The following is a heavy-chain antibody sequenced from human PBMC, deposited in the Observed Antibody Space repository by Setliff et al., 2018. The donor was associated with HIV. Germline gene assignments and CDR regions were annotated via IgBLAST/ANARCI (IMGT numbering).Heavy chain of an antibody. CDR3: ARAPPGIQNDAFDV. Sequence: SETLSLTCAGSGYSISSGFYWDWIRQPPGKGLEWIGSIYHSGSTYYNPSLRSRVTISVDTSKNQFSLKLSSVTAADTAVYYCARAPPGIQNDAFDVWGQGTMVTVSS. J-gene: IGHJ3*01. CDR1: GYSISSGFY. CDR2: IYHSGST. V-gene: IGHV4-38-2*01.